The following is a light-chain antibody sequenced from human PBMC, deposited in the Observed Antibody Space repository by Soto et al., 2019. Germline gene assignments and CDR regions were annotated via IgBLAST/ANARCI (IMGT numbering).Light chain of an antibody. CDR1: SGDVGGYDY. CDR2: EVS. CDR3: SSYAGSNKFVV. V-gene: IGLV2-8*01. Sequence: QSALTQPTSASGSPGQSVTISCTGTSGDVGGYDYVSWYQQHPGKAPKVMIYEVSKRPSGVPDRFSGSKSGNTASLTVSGLQAEDEADYYCSSYAGSNKFVVFGGGTKLTVL. J-gene: IGLJ2*01.